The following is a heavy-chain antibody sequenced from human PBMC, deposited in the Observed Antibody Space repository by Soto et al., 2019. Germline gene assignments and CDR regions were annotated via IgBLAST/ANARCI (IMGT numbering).Heavy chain of an antibody. D-gene: IGHD4-17*01. V-gene: IGHV4-59*01. J-gene: IGHJ5*02. CDR3: ARDVPHGDYDWFDP. Sequence: SETLSLTCTVSGGSISSYYWSWIRQPPGKGLEWIGYIYYSGSTNYNPSLKSRVTISVDTSKNQFSLKLSSVTAADTAVYYCARDVPHGDYDWFDPWGQAPLVTVSS. CDR1: GGSISSYY. CDR2: IYYSGST.